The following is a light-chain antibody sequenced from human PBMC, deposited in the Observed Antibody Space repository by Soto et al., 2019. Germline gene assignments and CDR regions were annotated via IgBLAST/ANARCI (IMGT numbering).Light chain of an antibody. CDR1: QSVSSY. V-gene: IGKV3-15*01. CDR2: DAS. CDR3: QQCNNWPLT. J-gene: IGKJ4*01. Sequence: EIVLTQSPATLSVSPGERATLSCRASQSVSSYLAWYQQKPGQAPRLLIYDASNRATGIPARFSGSGSGTEFTLTISSLQSEDFAVYYCQQCNNWPLTFGGGTKVEIK.